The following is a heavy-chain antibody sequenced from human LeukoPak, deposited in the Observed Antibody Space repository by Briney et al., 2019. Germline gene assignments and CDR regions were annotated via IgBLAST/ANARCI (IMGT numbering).Heavy chain of an antibody. V-gene: IGHV4-59*01. CDR1: DDSISIYY. J-gene: IGHJ4*02. D-gene: IGHD6-13*01. CDR2: IYYSGST. Sequence: SETLSLTCSVSDDSISIYYWSWIRQPPGKGVEWIGYIYYSGSTNYNPSLKSRVTISVETSKNEFSLKLRSVTAADTAVYYCARVTGYRIEDYFDYWGQGTLVTVSS. CDR3: ARVTGYRIEDYFDY.